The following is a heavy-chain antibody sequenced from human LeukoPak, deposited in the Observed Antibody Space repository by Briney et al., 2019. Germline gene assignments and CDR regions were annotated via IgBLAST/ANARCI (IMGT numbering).Heavy chain of an antibody. Sequence: GGSLRLSCAASGFTFSNAWMSWVRQAPGEGLEWVGRIKSKTDGGTTDYAAPVKGRFTISRDDSKNTLYLQMNSLKTEDTAVYYCTTGSWQLVRYYYYYMDVWGKGTTVTVSS. CDR3: TTGSWQLVRYYYYYMDV. J-gene: IGHJ6*03. V-gene: IGHV3-15*01. CDR1: GFTFSNAW. D-gene: IGHD6-13*01. CDR2: IKSKTDGGTT.